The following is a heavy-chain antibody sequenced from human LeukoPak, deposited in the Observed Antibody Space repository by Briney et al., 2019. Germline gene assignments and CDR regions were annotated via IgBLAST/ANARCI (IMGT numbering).Heavy chain of an antibody. CDR2: IIPIFGTA. J-gene: IGHJ6*03. CDR1: GGTFSSYA. D-gene: IGHD3-3*01. V-gene: IGHV1-69*05. CDR3: ATGGHGSGPVKYYYYYYYMDV. Sequence: GASVKVSCKASGGTFSSYAISWVRQAPGQGLEWMGGIIPIFGTANYAQKFQGRVTITTDESTSTAYMELSSLRSEDTAVYYCATGGHGSGPVKYYYYYYYMDVWGKGTMVTVSS.